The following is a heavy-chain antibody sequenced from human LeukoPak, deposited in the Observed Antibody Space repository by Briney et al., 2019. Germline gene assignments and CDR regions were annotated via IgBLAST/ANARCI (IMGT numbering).Heavy chain of an antibody. D-gene: IGHD1-26*01. CDR3: ARDPYSGGYSFYYYYYMDV. CDR2: ITSSSSYI. CDR1: GFTFSNYN. Sequence: PGGSLRLSCVASGFTFSNYNMNWVRHAPGKGLEWVSSITSSSSYIFYADSVKGRFTISRDNAKNSLYLQMNSLRAEDTAVYYCARDPYSGGYSFYYYYYMDVWGKGTTVTVSS. V-gene: IGHV3-21*01. J-gene: IGHJ6*03.